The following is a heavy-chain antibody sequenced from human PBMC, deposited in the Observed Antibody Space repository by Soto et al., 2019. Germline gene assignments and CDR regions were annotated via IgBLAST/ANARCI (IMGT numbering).Heavy chain of an antibody. D-gene: IGHD3-22*01. Sequence: SETLSLTCTVSGGSISSYYWSWIRQPAGKGLEWIGRIYTSGSTNYNPSLKSRVTMSVDTSKNQFSLKLSSVTAADTAVYYCARCNYYDCSGYSRWNYYYYGMDVWGKGTTVTVSS. V-gene: IGHV4-4*07. CDR2: IYTSGST. CDR3: ARCNYYDCSGYSRWNYYYYGMDV. CDR1: GGSISSYY. J-gene: IGHJ6*04.